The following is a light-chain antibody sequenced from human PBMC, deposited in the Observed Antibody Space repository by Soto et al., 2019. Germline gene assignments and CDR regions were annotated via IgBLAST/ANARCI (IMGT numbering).Light chain of an antibody. CDR2: AAS. CDR3: QQSYSSVLT. Sequence: DIQMTQSPSSLAAYVGDRVTLNCRPSQSISNYLNWYQQKSGGAPKLLLYAASNLQSWVPSRFSGSRSGTNFNLTITSLQPEYFATYYCQQSYSSVLTFGGGTKVELK. CDR1: QSISNY. J-gene: IGKJ4*01. V-gene: IGKV1-39*01.